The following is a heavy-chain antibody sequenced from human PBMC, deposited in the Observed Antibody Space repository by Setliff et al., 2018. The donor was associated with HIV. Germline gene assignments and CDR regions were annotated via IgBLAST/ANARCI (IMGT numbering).Heavy chain of an antibody. V-gene: IGHV1-2*06. J-gene: IGHJ1*01. Sequence: PSVKVSCKTSGYTFTGYYIHWVRQAPGQGLEWMGRISPNTGGTVYAQKFQGRVNMTGDTSTNTVYMDLSRLRSGDTALYYCARGPDGDSQYFQHWGQGTLVTVSS. CDR2: ISPNTGGT. CDR1: GYTFTGYY. D-gene: IGHD4-17*01. CDR3: ARGPDGDSQYFQH.